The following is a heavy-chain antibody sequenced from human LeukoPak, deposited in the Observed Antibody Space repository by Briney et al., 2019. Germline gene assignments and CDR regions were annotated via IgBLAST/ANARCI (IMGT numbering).Heavy chain of an antibody. V-gene: IGHV4-4*07. D-gene: IGHD3-16*01. J-gene: IGHJ4*02. Sequence: PSETLSLTCTVSGGSISSYYWSWIRQPAGKGLEWIGRIYTSGSTNYNPSLKSRVTMSVDTSKNQFSLKLSSVTAADTAVYYCARHHRPKGDYYFDYWGQGTLVTVSS. CDR1: GGSISSYY. CDR2: IYTSGST. CDR3: ARHHRPKGDYYFDY.